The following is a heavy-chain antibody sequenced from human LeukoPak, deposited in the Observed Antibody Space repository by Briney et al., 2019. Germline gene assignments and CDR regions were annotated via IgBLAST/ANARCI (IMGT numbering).Heavy chain of an antibody. J-gene: IGHJ4*02. D-gene: IGHD3-22*01. Sequence: TGGSLRLSCAASGFTFSSYDMHWVRRATGKGLEWVSAIGTAGDTYYPGSVKGRFTISRENAKNSLYLQMNSLRAGDTAVYYCARGLGNYYDSSGYYYGPFDYWGQGTLVTVSS. CDR2: IGTAGDT. CDR1: GFTFSSYD. CDR3: ARGLGNYYDSSGYYYGPFDY. V-gene: IGHV3-13*01.